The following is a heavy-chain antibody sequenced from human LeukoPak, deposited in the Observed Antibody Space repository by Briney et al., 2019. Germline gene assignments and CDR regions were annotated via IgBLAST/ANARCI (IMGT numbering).Heavy chain of an antibody. CDR3: ARGSSTREDY. D-gene: IGHD5/OR15-5a*01. V-gene: IGHV3-74*01. J-gene: IGHJ4*02. CDR1: GFTFSSSW. CDR2: IHSDGGST. Sequence: GGSLRLSCAAPGFTFSSSWMCWVRHAPGKGLGWVSRIHSDGGSTNYADYVKGRFTISRDNAKNTLYLQMSSLRAEDTAVYYCARGSSTREDYWGQGILVTVSS.